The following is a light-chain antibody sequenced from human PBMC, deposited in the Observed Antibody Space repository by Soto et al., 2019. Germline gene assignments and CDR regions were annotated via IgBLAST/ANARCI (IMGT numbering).Light chain of an antibody. Sequence: DVLMTQSPLSLPVTLGQPASVSCRSSQSLVHSDGNSYLSWFQQRPGQSPRRLIYKVSNRDSGVPDRFSGSGSDTDFTLKISRVEAEDVGVYYCMQRTQWPYTFGQGTQLEIK. CDR3: MQRTQWPYT. V-gene: IGKV2-30*02. J-gene: IGKJ2*01. CDR1: QSLVHSDGNSY. CDR2: KVS.